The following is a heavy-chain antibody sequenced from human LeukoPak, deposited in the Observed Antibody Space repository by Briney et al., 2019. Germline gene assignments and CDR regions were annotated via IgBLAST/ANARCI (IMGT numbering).Heavy chain of an antibody. D-gene: IGHD1-26*01. V-gene: IGHV4-34*01. Sequence: SETLSLTCAVCGGSFSGYYWSWIRQPPGKGLEWIGEINHSGSTNYNPSLKSRVTISVDTSKNQFSLKLSSVTAADTAVYYCARGLGGSYSDYWGQGTLVTVSS. CDR2: INHSGST. J-gene: IGHJ4*02. CDR1: GGSFSGYY. CDR3: ARGLGGSYSDY.